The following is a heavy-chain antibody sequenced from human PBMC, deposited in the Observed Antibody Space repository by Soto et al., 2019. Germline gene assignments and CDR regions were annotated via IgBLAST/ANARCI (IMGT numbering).Heavy chain of an antibody. J-gene: IGHJ4*02. Sequence: QVQLVESGGGVVQPGRSLRLSCAASGFTFSSYGMHWVRQAPGKGLEWVAVIWYDGSNKYYADSVKGRFTISRDNSKNTLYQQMNTLRAEHPAVYYWARGDQWLAPTGFPVSNDYWGEGTLVTVSS. D-gene: IGHD6-19*01. V-gene: IGHV3-33*01. CDR2: IWYDGSNK. CDR1: GFTFSSYG. CDR3: ARGDQWLAPTGFPVSNDY.